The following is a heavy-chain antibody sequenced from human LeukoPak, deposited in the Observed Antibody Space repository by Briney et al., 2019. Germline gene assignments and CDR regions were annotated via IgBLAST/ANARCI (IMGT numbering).Heavy chain of an antibody. J-gene: IGHJ4*02. V-gene: IGHV3-23*01. D-gene: IGHD2-15*01. CDR1: GFTFSSYA. Sequence: GGSLRLSCAASGFTFSSYAMSWVRQAPGKGLEWVSAISGSGGSTYYADSVKGRFTISRDNSKNTLYLQMNSLRAEDTAVYYCARQRRYCSGDNCYQRTFDYWGQGTLVTVSS. CDR2: ISGSGGST. CDR3: ARQRRYCSGDNCYQRTFDY.